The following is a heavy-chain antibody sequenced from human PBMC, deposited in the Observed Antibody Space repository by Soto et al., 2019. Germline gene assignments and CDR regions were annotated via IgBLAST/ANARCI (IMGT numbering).Heavy chain of an antibody. V-gene: IGHV1-2*04. CDR3: ARARRLTSYYSSYGMDV. Sequence: QVQLVQSGAEVKKPGASVKVSCKASGYTFTGYYMHWVRQAPGQGLEWMGWINPNSGGTNYAQKFQGWVTMNRDTSISTAYMALSRLRSDDTAVYYCARARRLTSYYSSYGMDVWGQGPTVTVSS. J-gene: IGHJ6*02. CDR2: INPNSGGT. CDR1: GYTFTGYY. D-gene: IGHD1-1*01.